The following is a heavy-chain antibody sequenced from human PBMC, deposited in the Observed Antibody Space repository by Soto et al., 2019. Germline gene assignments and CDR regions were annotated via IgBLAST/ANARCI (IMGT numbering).Heavy chain of an antibody. V-gene: IGHV1-3*01. J-gene: IGHJ4*02. Sequence: QVQLVQSGAEVKKPGASVKVSCKASGYTFTSYAMHWVRQAPGQRLEWMGWINAGNGNTKYSQKFQGRVTITRDTSASTAYMELSSLRSEDTAVYYCARVARRDGCHFDYWGQGTLVTVSS. CDR3: ARVARRDGCHFDY. CDR2: INAGNGNT. CDR1: GYTFTSYA. D-gene: IGHD6-19*01.